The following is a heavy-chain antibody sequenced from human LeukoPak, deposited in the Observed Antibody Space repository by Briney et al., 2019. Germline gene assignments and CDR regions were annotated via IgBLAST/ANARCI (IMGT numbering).Heavy chain of an antibody. V-gene: IGHV1-2*02. CDR2: INPNNGGT. CDR1: GYTFTGYY. J-gene: IGHJ4*02. Sequence: ASVKVSCKASGYTFTGYYMHWVRQAPGQGLEWMGWINPNNGGTNYAQKLQGRVTMTRDTSISTAYLELSGLRSDDTAVYFCAREDDRSFGAYDCWGQGTLVTVSS. CDR3: AREDDRSFGAYDC. D-gene: IGHD4-17*01.